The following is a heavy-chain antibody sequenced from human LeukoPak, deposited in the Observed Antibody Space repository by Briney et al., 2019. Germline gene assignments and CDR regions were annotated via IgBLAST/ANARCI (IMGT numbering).Heavy chain of an antibody. V-gene: IGHV3-48*03. CDR2: ISSSGSTI. Sequence: GGSLRLSCAASGFTFSSYEMNWVRQAPGKGLEWVSYISSSGSTIYYADSVKGRFTISRDNSKNTLYLQMNSLRAEDTAVYYCAKDSDSGYAYYYMDVWGKGTTVTISS. CDR1: GFTFSSYE. D-gene: IGHD5-12*01. J-gene: IGHJ6*03. CDR3: AKDSDSGYAYYYMDV.